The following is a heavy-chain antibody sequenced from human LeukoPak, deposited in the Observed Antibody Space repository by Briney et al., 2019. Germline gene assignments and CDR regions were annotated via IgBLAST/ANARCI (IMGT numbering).Heavy chain of an antibody. CDR1: GGSISSGSYY. V-gene: IGHV4-61*02. CDR3: VRHHKYCSSTSCYKVGDPTDAFAI. Sequence: PSETLSLTCTVSGGSISSGSYYWSWIRQPAGKGLEWIGRIYTSGSTNYNPSLKSRVTISVDTSKNQFSLKLSSVTAADTAVYYCVRHHKYCSSTSCYKVGDPTDAFAIWGLGTMVTVSS. J-gene: IGHJ3*02. D-gene: IGHD2-2*01. CDR2: IYTSGST.